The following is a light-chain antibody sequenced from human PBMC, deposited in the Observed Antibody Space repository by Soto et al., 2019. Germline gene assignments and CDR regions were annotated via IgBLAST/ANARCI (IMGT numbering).Light chain of an antibody. V-gene: IGKV1-39*01. Sequence: DVQMTQSPSSLSASVGDRVTITCRASQNIGVYLNWYQQNPGKAPKPLIYAASTLLSGVPSRFSGSGSGTDFTLTISSLQPEDFATYYCQQIFGTRYSFGQGTELEIK. CDR1: QNIGVY. CDR2: AAS. J-gene: IGKJ2*03. CDR3: QQIFGTRYS.